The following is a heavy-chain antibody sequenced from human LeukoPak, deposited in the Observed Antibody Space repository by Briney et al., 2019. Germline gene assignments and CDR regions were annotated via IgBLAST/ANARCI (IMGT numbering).Heavy chain of an antibody. D-gene: IGHD2-2*01. CDR1: GGSISSSSYY. Sequence: SETLSLTCTVSGGSISSSSYYWGWIRQPPGKGLEWIGSIYYSGSTYYNPSLKSRVTISVDTSKNQFSLKLSSVTAADTAVYYCVRHLARVVVPADLDYWGQGTLVTVSS. CDR2: IYYSGST. J-gene: IGHJ4*02. V-gene: IGHV4-39*01. CDR3: VRHLARVVVPADLDY.